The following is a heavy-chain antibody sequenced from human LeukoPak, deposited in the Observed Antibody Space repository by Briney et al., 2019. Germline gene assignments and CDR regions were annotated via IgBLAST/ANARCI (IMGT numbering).Heavy chain of an antibody. Sequence: PSETLSLTCTVSGGSISSDGYYWSWIRQHPGKGLEWIGYMYYSGSTYYNPSLLSRVAISVDTSKNQLSLKLNSVTAADTAVYYCARDLGYCSSSSCYAWFDPWGQGTLVTVSS. D-gene: IGHD2-2*01. J-gene: IGHJ5*02. V-gene: IGHV4-31*03. CDR1: GGSISSDGYY. CDR3: ARDLGYCSSSSCYAWFDP. CDR2: MYYSGST.